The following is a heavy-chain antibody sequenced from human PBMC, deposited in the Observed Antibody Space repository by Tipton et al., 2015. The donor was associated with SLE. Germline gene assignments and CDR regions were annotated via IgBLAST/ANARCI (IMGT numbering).Heavy chain of an antibody. CDR2: ICYSGST. V-gene: IGHV4-39*07. CDR1: GGSISSFY. D-gene: IGHD6-19*01. CDR3: ARDDHFGWYFDY. Sequence: TLSLTCTVSGGSISSFYWGWIRQPPGKGLGWIGSICYSGSTYYNPSPKSRVTISIDTSKNQFSLKLSSVTAADTAVYYCARDDHFGWYFDYWGQGTLVTVSS. J-gene: IGHJ4*02.